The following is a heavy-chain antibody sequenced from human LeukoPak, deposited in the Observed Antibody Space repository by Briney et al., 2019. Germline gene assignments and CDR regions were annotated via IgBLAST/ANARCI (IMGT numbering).Heavy chain of an antibody. CDR3: ARVGYSGYDYRGYFDY. CDR1: GYSISSGYY. Sequence: SETPSLTCTVSGYSISSGYYWGWIRQPPGKGLEWIGEINHSGSTNYNPSLKSRVTISVDTSKNQFSLKLSSVTAADTAVYYCARVGYSGYDYRGYFDYWGQGTLVTVSS. D-gene: IGHD5-12*01. CDR2: INHSGST. J-gene: IGHJ4*02. V-gene: IGHV4-38-2*02.